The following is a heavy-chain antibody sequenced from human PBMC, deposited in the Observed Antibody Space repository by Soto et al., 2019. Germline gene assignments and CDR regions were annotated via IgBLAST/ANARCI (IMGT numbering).Heavy chain of an antibody. CDR1: GFTVSNLY. D-gene: IGHD3-3*01. V-gene: IGHV3-66*01. Sequence: EVQLVESGGGLVQPGGSLRLSCAASGFTVSNLYMTWVRQAPGKGLQWVAVISSGGSTYYADSVKGRFPISRDNSKNTLYLEMNSLRAEDTAVYYCARDTLGGAYDFLHGGQGTLVTVSS. J-gene: IGHJ4*02. CDR2: ISSGGST. CDR3: ARDTLGGAYDFLH.